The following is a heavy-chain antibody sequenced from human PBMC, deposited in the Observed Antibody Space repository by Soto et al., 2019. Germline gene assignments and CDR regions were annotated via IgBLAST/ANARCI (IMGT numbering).Heavy chain of an antibody. D-gene: IGHD5-18*01. CDR2: IYYSGST. CDR3: ARSVDTAMVTPNWFDP. J-gene: IGHJ5*02. Sequence: SETLSLTCTVSGGSISSGDYYWSWIRQPPGKGLEWIGYIYYSGSTYYNPSLKSRVTISVDTSKNQFSLKLSSVTAADTAVYYCARSVDTAMVTPNWFDPWGQGTLVTVSS. V-gene: IGHV4-30-4*01. CDR1: GGSISSGDYY.